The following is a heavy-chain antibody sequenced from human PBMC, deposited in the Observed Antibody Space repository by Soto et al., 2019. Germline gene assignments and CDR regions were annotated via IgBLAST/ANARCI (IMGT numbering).Heavy chain of an antibody. CDR1: GGSFSGYY. CDR3: ARGRGLYCSGGSCYSGLVY. V-gene: IGHV4-34*01. Sequence: SETLSLTCAVYGGSFSGYYWSWIRQPPGKGLEWIGEINHSGSTNYNPSLKSRVTISVDTSKNQFSLKLSSVTAADTAVYYCARGRGLYCSGGSCYSGLVYWGQGTLVTVSS. J-gene: IGHJ4*02. CDR2: INHSGST. D-gene: IGHD2-15*01.